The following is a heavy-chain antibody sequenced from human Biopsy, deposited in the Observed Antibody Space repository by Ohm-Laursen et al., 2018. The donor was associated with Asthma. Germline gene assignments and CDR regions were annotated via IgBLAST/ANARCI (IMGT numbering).Heavy chain of an antibody. CDR1: GGSFSNYY. CDR2: INHRGST. V-gene: IGHV4-34*01. Sequence: TLSLTCAVYGGSFSNYYWTWIRQPPGKGLEWIGEINHRGSTNYNPSLKSRVTLSVDTSKNQFSVKLRSVTAADTAGDYGARAQEDEGSGGKKRGGGGEEGGGKG. CDR3: ARAQEDEGSGGKKRGGGGEEG. D-gene: IGHD3-16*01. J-gene: IGHJ6*03.